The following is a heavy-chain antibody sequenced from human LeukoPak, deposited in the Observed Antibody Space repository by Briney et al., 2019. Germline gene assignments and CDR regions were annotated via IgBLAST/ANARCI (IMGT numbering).Heavy chain of an antibody. CDR2: INHSGST. J-gene: IGHJ4*02. D-gene: IGHD1-14*01. V-gene: IGHV4-34*01. CDR1: GGSFSGYY. Sequence: SETLSLTCAVYGGSFSGYYWSWIRQPPGKGLEWIGEINHSGSTNYNPSLKSRVTISVDTSKNQFSLKLSSVTAADTAVYYCARYSTTRHYFDYWGQGTLVTVSS. CDR3: ARYSTTRHYFDY.